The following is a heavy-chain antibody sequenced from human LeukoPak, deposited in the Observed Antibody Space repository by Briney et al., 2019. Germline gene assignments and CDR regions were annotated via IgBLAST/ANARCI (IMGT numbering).Heavy chain of an antibody. D-gene: IGHD4-11*01. CDR1: GGSISSSSYY. V-gene: IGHV4-39*01. Sequence: SETLSLTCTVSGGSISSSSYYWGWIRQPPGKGLEWIGSIYYSGSTYYNPSLKSRVPISVDTSKNQFSLKPSSVTAADTAVYYCASLNDYSNSNFDYWGQGTLVTVSS. J-gene: IGHJ4*02. CDR2: IYYSGST. CDR3: ASLNDYSNSNFDY.